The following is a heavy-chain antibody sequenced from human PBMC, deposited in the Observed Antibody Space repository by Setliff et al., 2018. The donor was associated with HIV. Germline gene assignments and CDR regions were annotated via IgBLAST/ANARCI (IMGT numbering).Heavy chain of an antibody. V-gene: IGHV4-59*11. CDR2: VSFIVNT. J-gene: IGHJ2*01. CDR3: AREKSGSHRPMYFDL. Sequence: LSLTCNVSGGSMGTHFWSWIRQPPGRGLEWIGFVSFIVNTNYNPALTSRVTISVDTSKRQFSLKLKSMTAADTAVYYCAREKSGSHRPMYFDLWGRGTLVTVS. CDR1: GGSMGTHF. D-gene: IGHD1-26*01.